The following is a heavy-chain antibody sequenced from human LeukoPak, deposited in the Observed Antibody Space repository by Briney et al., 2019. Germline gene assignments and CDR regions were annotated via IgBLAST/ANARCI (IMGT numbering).Heavy chain of an antibody. Sequence: PGGSLRLSCAASGVTVSSNYMNWVRQAPGKGLEWVSVIYSGGRTDYADSVKGRFTISRDNSKNTLYLQMNSLRAEDTAGYYCAREYGSSSNYFDYWGLGTLVTVSS. J-gene: IGHJ4*02. V-gene: IGHV3-53*01. CDR3: AREYGSSSNYFDY. CDR2: IYSGGRT. D-gene: IGHD6-6*01. CDR1: GVTVSSNY.